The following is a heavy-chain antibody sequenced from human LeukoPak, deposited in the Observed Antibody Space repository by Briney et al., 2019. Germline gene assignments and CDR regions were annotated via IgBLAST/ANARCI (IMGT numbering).Heavy chain of an antibody. Sequence: GGSLRLSCAASGFTFSDYYMNWIRQAPGKGLEWVSYISSSGSTIYYADSVKGRFTISRDNAKNSLYLQMNSLRAEDTAVYYCARVRGYSSSPWSFDYWGQGTLVTVSS. CDR2: ISSSGSTI. V-gene: IGHV3-11*01. J-gene: IGHJ4*02. D-gene: IGHD6-6*01. CDR3: ARVRGYSSSPWSFDY. CDR1: GFTFSDYY.